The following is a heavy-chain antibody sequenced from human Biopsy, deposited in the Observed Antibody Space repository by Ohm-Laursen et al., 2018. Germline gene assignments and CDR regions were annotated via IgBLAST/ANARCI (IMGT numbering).Heavy chain of an antibody. Sequence: ASVKVSCKASGYAFTNFYIHWVRQAPGQGLEWIGLVNPSGGGPKYAQKFQGRVSMTTDTSTSTVYMEVRSLRSDDTALYYCAREGTSVTFFGKISDYYFDFWGPGTVVTVSS. D-gene: IGHD3-3*01. V-gene: IGHV1-46*01. CDR3: AREGTSVTFFGKISDYYFDF. CDR2: VNPSGGGP. J-gene: IGHJ4*02. CDR1: GYAFTNFY.